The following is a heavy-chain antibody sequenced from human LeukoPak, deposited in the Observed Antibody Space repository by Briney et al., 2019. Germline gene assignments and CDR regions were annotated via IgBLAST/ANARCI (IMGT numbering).Heavy chain of an antibody. CDR1: GGSISSYY. CDR3: ARVAVATRLSYFDY. Sequence: PSETLSLTCTVSGGSISSYYWSWIRQPPGKGLEWIGYIYYSGSTNYNPSLKSRVTISVDTSKNQFSLKLSSVTAADTAVYYCARVAVATRLSYFDYWGQGTLVTVSS. D-gene: IGHD5-12*01. CDR2: IYYSGST. V-gene: IGHV4-59*01. J-gene: IGHJ4*02.